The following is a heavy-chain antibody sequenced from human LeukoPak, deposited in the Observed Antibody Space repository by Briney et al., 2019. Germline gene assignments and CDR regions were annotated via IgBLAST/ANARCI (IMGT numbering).Heavy chain of an antibody. CDR2: ISSNGGST. CDR1: GFTFSSYA. Sequence: GGSLRLSCAASGFTFSSYAMHWVRQAPGKGLEYVSAISSNGGSTYYANSVKGRFTISRDNSKNTLYLQMGSLRAEDMAVYYCARAGSRYCSSTSCYEFWGQGTLVTVSS. D-gene: IGHD2-2*01. V-gene: IGHV3-64*01. CDR3: ARAGSRYCSSTSCYEF. J-gene: IGHJ4*02.